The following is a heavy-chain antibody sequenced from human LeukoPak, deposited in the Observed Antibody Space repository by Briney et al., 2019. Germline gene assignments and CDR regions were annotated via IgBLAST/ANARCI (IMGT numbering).Heavy chain of an antibody. V-gene: IGHV3-11*04. J-gene: IGHJ4*02. CDR1: GFTFTDYY. Sequence: KPGGSLRLSCTASGFTFTDYYMSWIRQAPGKGLEWVSYISSSSSTIYYADSVKGRFTISRDNAKNSLYLQMNSLRAEDTAVYYCARIVFGFWSGDHDYWGQGTLVTASS. CDR3: ARIVFGFWSGDHDY. D-gene: IGHD3-3*01. CDR2: ISSSSSTI.